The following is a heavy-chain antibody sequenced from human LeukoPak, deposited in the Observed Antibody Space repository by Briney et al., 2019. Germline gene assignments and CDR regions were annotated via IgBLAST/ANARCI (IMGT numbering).Heavy chain of an antibody. Sequence: GGSLRLSCAASGFTFSSYGMHWVRQAPGKGLEWVAVIWYDGSSKYYADSVKGRFTISRDNSKNTLYLQMNSLRAEDTAVYYCARDVLRGWYYDSSGYYDYWGQGTLVTVSS. D-gene: IGHD3-22*01. V-gene: IGHV3-33*01. J-gene: IGHJ4*02. CDR1: GFTFSSYG. CDR2: IWYDGSSK. CDR3: ARDVLRGWYYDSSGYYDY.